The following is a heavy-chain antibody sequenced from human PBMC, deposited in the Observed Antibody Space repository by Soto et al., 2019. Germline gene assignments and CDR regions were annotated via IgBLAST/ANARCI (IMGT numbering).Heavy chain of an antibody. CDR2: IKGKNSGATT. Sequence: EVQLVESGGGLVKPGESLRLSCAASGLTFSVAWMSWVRQAPGKGLEWIGRIKGKNSGATTDYAAPLKGRFTISRDDSTNTVYLPMNSLKTEDSAVYYCAWVGDVYNTLFIWGQGTMVTVSP. CDR3: AWVGDVYNTLFI. D-gene: IGHD3-16*01. V-gene: IGHV3-15*01. J-gene: IGHJ3*02. CDR1: GLTFSVAW.